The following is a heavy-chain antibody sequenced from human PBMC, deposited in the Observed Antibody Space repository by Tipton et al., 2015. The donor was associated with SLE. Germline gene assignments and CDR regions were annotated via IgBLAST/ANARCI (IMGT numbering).Heavy chain of an antibody. J-gene: IGHJ6*03. V-gene: IGHV3-53*04. Sequence: QLVQSGGGLVQPGGSLGLSCAASGFTISSNFMSWVRQAPGKGLEWVSVIYSGGSTYYTDSVKGRFTISRHNSKNTLYLQMNSLRVEDTAVYYCARDPYSSSWYYMDVWGKGTTVTVSS. D-gene: IGHD6-13*01. CDR1: GFTISSNF. CDR3: ARDPYSSSWYYMDV. CDR2: IYSGGST.